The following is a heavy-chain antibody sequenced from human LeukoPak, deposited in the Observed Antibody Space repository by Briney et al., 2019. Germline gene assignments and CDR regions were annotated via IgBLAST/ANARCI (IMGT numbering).Heavy chain of an antibody. D-gene: IGHD3-22*01. V-gene: IGHV1-69*13. CDR1: GGTFSSYA. Sequence: SVKVSCKASGGTFSSYAISWVRQAPGQGLEWMGGIIPIFGTANYAQKFQGRVTITADESTSTAYMELSSLRSEDTAVYYCALLPRDNSGYFKGLQYWGQGTLVIVSS. J-gene: IGHJ4*02. CDR3: ALLPRDNSGYFKGLQY. CDR2: IIPIFGTA.